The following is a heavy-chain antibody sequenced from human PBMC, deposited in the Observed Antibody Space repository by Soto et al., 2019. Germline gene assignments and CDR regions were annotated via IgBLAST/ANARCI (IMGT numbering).Heavy chain of an antibody. Sequence: GASVKVSCKASGYTFTSYYMHWVRQAPGQGLEWMGIINPSGGSTSYAQKFQGRVTMTRDTSTSTVYMELSSLRSEDTAVYYCAKAVAGTVFDFCSQGSLVIVSS. CDR2: INPSGGST. V-gene: IGHV1-46*03. D-gene: IGHD6-19*01. J-gene: IGHJ4*02. CDR1: GYTFTSYY. CDR3: AKAVAGTVFDF.